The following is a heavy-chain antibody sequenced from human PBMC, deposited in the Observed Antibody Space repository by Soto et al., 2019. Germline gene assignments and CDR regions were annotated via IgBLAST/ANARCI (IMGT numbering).Heavy chain of an antibody. CDR1: GGSISSGGYS. Sequence: SETLSLTCAVSGGSISSGGYSWIWIRQPPGKGLEWIGYIYHSGSTYYNPSLKSRVTISVDRSKNQFSLKLSSVTAADTAVYYCARARWDSYFDPWGQGTLVTVSS. V-gene: IGHV4-30-2*01. CDR3: ARARWDSYFDP. CDR2: IYHSGST. J-gene: IGHJ4*02. D-gene: IGHD1-26*01.